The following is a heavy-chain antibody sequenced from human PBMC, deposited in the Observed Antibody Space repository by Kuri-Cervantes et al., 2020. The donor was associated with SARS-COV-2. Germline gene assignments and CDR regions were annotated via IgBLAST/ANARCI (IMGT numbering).Heavy chain of an antibody. D-gene: IGHD6-13*01. CDR1: GFTFSNYA. CDR3: ARGYEARYSSSWYLDY. CDR2: VWYDGKNE. V-gene: IGHV3-33*08. Sequence: GESLKISCVASGFTFSNYAIHWVRQAPGEGLEWVAVVWYDGKNEYYAGSVKGRFTISRDNSKNTLYLQMNSLRAEDTAVYYCARGYEARYSSSWYLDYWGQGTLVTVSS. J-gene: IGHJ4*02.